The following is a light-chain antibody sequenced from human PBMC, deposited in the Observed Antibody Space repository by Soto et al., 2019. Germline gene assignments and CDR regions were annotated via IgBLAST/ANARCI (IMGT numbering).Light chain of an antibody. V-gene: IGLV1-51*01. CDR3: ATWDSSLTSGV. CDR1: NSNIGKNY. J-gene: IGLJ2*01. CDR2: DND. Sequence: QSVLTQPPSVSAAPGQKVTISCSGSNSNIGKNYVSWYQQLPGTAPRLLIYDNDKRPSGIPDRFSAFKSGASATLAITGLQTGDEADYYCATWDSSLTSGVFGGGTQLTVL.